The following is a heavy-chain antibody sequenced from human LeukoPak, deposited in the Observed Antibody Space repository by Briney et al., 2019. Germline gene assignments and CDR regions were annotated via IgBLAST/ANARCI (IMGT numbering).Heavy chain of an antibody. Sequence: SETLSLTCAVYGGSFSGYYWSWIRQPPGKGLEWIGEINHSGSTNYNPSLKSRVTISVDTSKTQFSLKLSSVTAADTAVYYCARLPTYFWSGYYTVDYWGQGTLVTVSS. D-gene: IGHD3-3*01. V-gene: IGHV4-34*01. J-gene: IGHJ4*02. CDR1: GGSFSGYY. CDR2: INHSGST. CDR3: ARLPTYFWSGYYTVDY.